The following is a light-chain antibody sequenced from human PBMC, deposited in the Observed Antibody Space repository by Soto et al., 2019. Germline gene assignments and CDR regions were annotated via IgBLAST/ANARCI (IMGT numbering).Light chain of an antibody. CDR2: GAS. CDR1: ASVSSR. CDR3: QHYVERSPIT. V-gene: IGKV3-20*01. J-gene: IGKJ5*01. Sequence: LTHSPGAPALSPGDSATLCCRASASVSSRLAWYRQKPGHAPRLLISGASSRATGIPDRVSGSGSGTDFALTISRLEPEDFALYYCQHYVERSPITFGQGTRLEIK.